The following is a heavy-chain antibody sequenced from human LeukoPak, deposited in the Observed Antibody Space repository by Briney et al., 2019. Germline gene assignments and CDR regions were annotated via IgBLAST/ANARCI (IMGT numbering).Heavy chain of an antibody. CDR1: GYRFTDYY. J-gene: IGHJ4*02. CDR2: INPNGGTT. Sequence: ASVKVSCKASGYRFTDYYVHWVRQAPGQGLEWMAWINPNGGTTNYAQKFQDRDTVITDTSISTAYMELSNLRSDGTAVYFCARTSDYYNYYFDYWGQGTAVTVSS. D-gene: IGHD1-1*01. CDR3: ARTSDYYNYYFDY. V-gene: IGHV1-2*02.